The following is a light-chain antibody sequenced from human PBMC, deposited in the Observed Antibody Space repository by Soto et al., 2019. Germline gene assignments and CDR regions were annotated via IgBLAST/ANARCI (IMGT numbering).Light chain of an antibody. CDR3: AAWDDSLNGLVV. V-gene: IGLV1-44*01. CDR1: SSNIGTNT. CDR2: GNN. Sequence: QSVLTQPPSASGTPGQRVTISCSGSSSNIGTNTVNWYQQLPGTAPKLLIYGNNHRPSGVPDRFSGSKSGTSASLAISGPQSEDEADYHCAAWDDSLNGLVVFGGGTKLTVL. J-gene: IGLJ2*01.